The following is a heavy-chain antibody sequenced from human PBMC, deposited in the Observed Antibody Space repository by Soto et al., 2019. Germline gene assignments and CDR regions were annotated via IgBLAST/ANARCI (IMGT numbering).Heavy chain of an antibody. CDR1: GGTFSSDT. V-gene: IGHV1-69*02. CDR3: ARLVPCSGGACYGSWFDP. J-gene: IGHJ5*02. CDR2: IIPVVGIG. D-gene: IGHD2-15*01. Sequence: QVQLVQSGAEVKKPGSSVKVSCKASGGTFSSDTISWVRQAPGQGLEWMGRIIPVVGIGNYAQKFQDRVTITADKSTRTAYMELSSLRAEDTAMYYCARLVPCSGGACYGSWFDPWGQGTLVTVSS.